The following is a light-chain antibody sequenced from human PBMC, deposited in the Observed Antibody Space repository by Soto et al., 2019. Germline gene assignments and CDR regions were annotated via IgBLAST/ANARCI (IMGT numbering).Light chain of an antibody. Sequence: QSVLTQPASVSGSPGQSITISCTGTLSDIGVYRFVSWYLHLPGKAPQLLIYDVSNRPSGVSTHFSGSKSGTTASLTISGLQAEDEGDYYCSSYTSSNTYVFGTGTKLTVL. J-gene: IGLJ1*01. CDR1: LSDIGVYRF. CDR3: SSYTSSNTYV. CDR2: DVS. V-gene: IGLV2-14*03.